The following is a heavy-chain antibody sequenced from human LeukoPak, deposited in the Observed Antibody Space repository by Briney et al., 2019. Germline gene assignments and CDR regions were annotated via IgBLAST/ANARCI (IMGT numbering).Heavy chain of an antibody. V-gene: IGHV4-59*01. CDR3: ARVVPAINWFDP. J-gene: IGHJ5*02. D-gene: IGHD2-2*01. CDR1: GGSISSYY. Sequence: SETLSLTCTVSGGSISSYYWSWIRQPPGKGLEWIGYIYYSGSTNYNPSLKSRVTVSVDTSKNQFSLKLSSVTAADTAVYYCARVVPAINWFDPWGQGTLVTVSS. CDR2: IYYSGST.